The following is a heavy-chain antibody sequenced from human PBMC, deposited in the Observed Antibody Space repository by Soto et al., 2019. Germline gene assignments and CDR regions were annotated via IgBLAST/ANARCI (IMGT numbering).Heavy chain of an antibody. Sequence: SETLSLTCSVSGVSIRSYWSWIRQAPGKGLEWIGYIHDTGNTKYNPSLESRVTMSVDTSNNQFYLNLNSVTAADTAVYYCARVEVSSWYFDLWGRGSLVTVSS. CDR3: ARVEVSSWYFDL. CDR1: GVSIRSY. CDR2: IHDTGNT. J-gene: IGHJ2*01. V-gene: IGHV4-59*01.